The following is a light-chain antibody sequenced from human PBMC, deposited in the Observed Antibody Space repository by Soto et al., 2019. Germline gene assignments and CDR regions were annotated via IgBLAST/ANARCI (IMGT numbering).Light chain of an antibody. CDR1: QSFLDSDDGNTY. Sequence: DIVMTQTPLSLPVTPGEPASISFSASQSFLDSDDGNTYLDWYLQEPGQSPQLLIYLASNRASGVPDRFSGSGSGTDFTLKISRVEAEDVGVYYCMQALQTPTFGPGTKWIS. J-gene: IGKJ3*01. CDR2: LAS. V-gene: IGKV2-28*01. CDR3: MQALQTPT.